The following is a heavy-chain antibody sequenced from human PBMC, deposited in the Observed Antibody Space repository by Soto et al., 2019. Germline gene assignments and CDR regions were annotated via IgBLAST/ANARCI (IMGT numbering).Heavy chain of an antibody. CDR2: IIPILGIA. V-gene: IGHV1-69*02. D-gene: IGHD3-16*02. J-gene: IGHJ6*02. CDR1: GGTFSSYT. CDR3: AATNYVWGSYRYTDYYYGMDV. Sequence: QVQLVQSGAEVKKPGSSVKVSCKASGGTFSSYTISWVRQAPGQGLEWMVRIIPILGIANYAQKFQGRVTITADKSTSTAYMELSSLRSEDTAVYYCAATNYVWGSYRYTDYYYGMDVWGQGTTVTVSS.